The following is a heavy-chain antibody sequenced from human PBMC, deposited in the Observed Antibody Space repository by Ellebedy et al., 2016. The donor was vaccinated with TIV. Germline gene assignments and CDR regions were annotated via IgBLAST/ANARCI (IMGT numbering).Heavy chain of an antibody. CDR2: TIPRFETA. Sequence: AASVKVSCKTSADTFSSHVFSWLRQAPGQSFEWMGGTIPRFETANHAHNFQGRVAISADASTNTTYMELSGLRSEDTAIYYCARGGYYYEGSGYYSTPRTPFDDWGQGTLVTVSS. CDR1: ADTFSSHV. CDR3: ARGGYYYEGSGYYSTPRTPFDD. D-gene: IGHD3-22*01. J-gene: IGHJ4*02. V-gene: IGHV1-69*13.